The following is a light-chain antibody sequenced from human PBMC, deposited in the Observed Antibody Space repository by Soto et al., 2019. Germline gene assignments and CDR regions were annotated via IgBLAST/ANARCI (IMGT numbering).Light chain of an antibody. CDR1: QSITRN. V-gene: IGKV3-15*01. CDR3: QQYNIWPLWT. J-gene: IGKJ1*01. Sequence: EIVVTQSPATLSVSPGERATLSCRASQSITRNLAWYQQKPGQAPRLLVYGASTRATGIPARFSGSGSGTEFTLTISSLQSEDFAVYYCQQYNIWPLWTFGQGTKVEIK. CDR2: GAS.